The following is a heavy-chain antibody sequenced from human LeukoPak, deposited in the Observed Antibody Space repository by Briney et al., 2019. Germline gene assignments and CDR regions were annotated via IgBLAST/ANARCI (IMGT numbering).Heavy chain of an antibody. CDR2: ISWNSGSI. J-gene: IGHJ4*02. D-gene: IGHD1/OR15-1a*01. CDR1: GFTFDDYA. CDR3: AKDISMTTTDYFDY. Sequence: SLRLFCAASGFTFDDYAMHWVRQAPGKGLEWVSGISWNSGSIGYADSVKGRFTISRDNAKNSLYLQMNSLRAEDTALYYCAKDISMTTTDYFDYWGQGTLVTVSS. V-gene: IGHV3-9*01.